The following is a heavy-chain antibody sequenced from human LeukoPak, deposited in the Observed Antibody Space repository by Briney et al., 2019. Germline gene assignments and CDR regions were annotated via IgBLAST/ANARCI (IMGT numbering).Heavy chain of an antibody. CDR2: IFYSGST. CDR1: GGSISSYY. V-gene: IGHV4-39*01. Sequence: SETLSLTCTVSGGSISSYYWGWVRQPPGKALEWIGNIFYSGSTYYSPSLKSRVTISVDTSKNQFSLKLSSVTAADTAVYYCARRPSGWYRRFDYWGQGTLVTVSS. CDR3: ARRPSGWYRRFDY. D-gene: IGHD6-19*01. J-gene: IGHJ4*02.